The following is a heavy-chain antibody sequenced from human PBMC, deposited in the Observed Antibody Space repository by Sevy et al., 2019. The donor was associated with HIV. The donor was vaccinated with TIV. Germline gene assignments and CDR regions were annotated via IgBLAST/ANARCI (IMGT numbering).Heavy chain of an antibody. V-gene: IGHV3-30-3*01. CDR1: GFAFSTHA. CDR3: ARDGGYSIKWYPLY. D-gene: IGHD1-26*01. J-gene: IGHJ4*01. CDR2: ISYEGTET. Sequence: GGSLRLSCAASGFAFSTHAMHWVRQAPGKGMEWVAVISYEGTETFYAASVEGRFTISRDNSKNMLSLQINSLKPEDTAVYYCARDGGYSIKWYPLYWGHGTLVTVSS.